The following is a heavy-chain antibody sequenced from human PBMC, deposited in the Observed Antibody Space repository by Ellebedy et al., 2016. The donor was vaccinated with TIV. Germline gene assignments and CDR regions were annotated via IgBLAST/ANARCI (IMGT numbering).Heavy chain of an antibody. CDR3: ARIQGYSSSWDSPLDY. D-gene: IGHD6-13*01. Sequence: SGPTLVKPTQTFTLTCTFSGFSLSTSGVGVGWIRQPPGKALEWLALIYWDDDKRYRPSLKSRLTISKDTSKSQVVLTMTNMDPVDTATYYCARIQGYSSSWDSPLDYWGQGTLVTVSS. V-gene: IGHV2-5*02. CDR1: GFSLSTSGVG. CDR2: IYWDDDK. J-gene: IGHJ4*02.